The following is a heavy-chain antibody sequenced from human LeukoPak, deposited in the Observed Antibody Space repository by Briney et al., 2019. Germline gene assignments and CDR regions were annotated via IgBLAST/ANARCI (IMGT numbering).Heavy chain of an antibody. Sequence: ASVKVSCKASGYTFTSYGISWVRQAPGQGLEWMGWISAYNGDTHYAQKFQGRVTMTTETSTTTAYMELRSLRSDDTAVYYCARDPSNTSGYQIYFDYWGQGTLVTVSS. D-gene: IGHD3-3*01. V-gene: IGHV1-18*01. J-gene: IGHJ4*02. CDR2: ISAYNGDT. CDR3: ARDPSNTSGYQIYFDY. CDR1: GYTFTSYG.